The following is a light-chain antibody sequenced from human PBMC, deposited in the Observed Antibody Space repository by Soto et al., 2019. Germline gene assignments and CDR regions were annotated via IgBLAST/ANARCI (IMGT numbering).Light chain of an antibody. J-gene: IGLJ3*02. CDR2: RNN. CDR3: AAWDDSLSGVV. V-gene: IGLV1-47*01. Sequence: QTVVTQPPSASGTPGQRVTISCSGSTSNLGSNFIYWYQQLPGAAPKLLISRNNQRPSGVPDRFSGSKSGTSASLAISGLRSEDEADYHRAAWDDSLSGVVFGGGTKLTVL. CDR1: TSNLGSNF.